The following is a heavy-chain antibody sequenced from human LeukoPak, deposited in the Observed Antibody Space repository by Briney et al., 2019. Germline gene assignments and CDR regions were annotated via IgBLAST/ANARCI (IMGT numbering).Heavy chain of an antibody. Sequence: PSETLSLTCTVSGGPISSGDSYWRWIRQPPGKGLEWIAYIYNSGSTYYNPSLKSRVTTSIDTSKNQLSLNLTSVTAADTAVYYCAREKGYSNAFDIWGQGTMVTVSS. CDR3: AREKGYSNAFDI. D-gene: IGHD2-21*01. CDR1: GGPISSGDSY. J-gene: IGHJ3*02. V-gene: IGHV4-30-4*01. CDR2: IYNSGST.